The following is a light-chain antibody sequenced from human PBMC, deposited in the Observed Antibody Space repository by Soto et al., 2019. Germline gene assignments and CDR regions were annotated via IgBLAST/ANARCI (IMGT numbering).Light chain of an antibody. V-gene: IGKV3-15*01. CDR3: QQYNDWFSIT. CDR2: DTS. Sequence: EVVMTQSPATLSVSPGERAALSCRAGQSVSSKLAWYQQRPGQAPRLLIYDTSTRATGVPARFSGSGSGTEFTLTISSLQSEDFGVYYCQQYNDWFSITFGQGTRLEIK. CDR1: QSVSSK. J-gene: IGKJ5*01.